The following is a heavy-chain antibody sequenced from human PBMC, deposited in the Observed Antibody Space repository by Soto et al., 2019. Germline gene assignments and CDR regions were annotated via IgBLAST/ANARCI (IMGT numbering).Heavy chain of an antibody. V-gene: IGHV4-59*01. CDR2: IDYSGRT. D-gene: IGHD2-15*01. Sequence: WTWLRQPPGKGLESIGYIDYSGRTYYNPSLKSRVTISVDTSKNQCSLPLSSVTAADTDVYYCARGHLGITTSGTWYASDYWGQGIQVAFPS. CDR3: ARGHLGITTSGTWYASDY. J-gene: IGHJ4*02.